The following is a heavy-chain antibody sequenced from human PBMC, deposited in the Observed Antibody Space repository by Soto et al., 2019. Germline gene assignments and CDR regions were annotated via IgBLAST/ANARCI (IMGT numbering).Heavy chain of an antibody. CDR3: KRTAISMARGTHNWFDP. J-gene: IGHJ5*02. CDR2: IIGNGIST. Sequence: RRLSFAASGFTFNNYAVSWVRQAPGQGLEWVSAIIGNGISTYYADSVRGRFTISRDNSENTLILQMNRLRADDTAVYYCKRTAISMARGTHNWFDPWGQGTLVTVSS. D-gene: IGHD3-10*01. V-gene: IGHV3-23*01. CDR1: GFTFNNYA.